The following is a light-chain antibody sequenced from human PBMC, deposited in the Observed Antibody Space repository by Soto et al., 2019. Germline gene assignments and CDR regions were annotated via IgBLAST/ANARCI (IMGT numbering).Light chain of an antibody. V-gene: IGKV1-39*01. Sequence: DIQMTQSASSLSATVGDRVTITCRASQTINNYLKWYQQRPGEAPKLLIYAASTLQGGVPSRFSGSGSGTVFTLTIGGLQPEDLATYICQQSYTPPWTFGQGTKVEVK. J-gene: IGKJ1*01. CDR3: QQSYTPPWT. CDR1: QTINNY. CDR2: AAS.